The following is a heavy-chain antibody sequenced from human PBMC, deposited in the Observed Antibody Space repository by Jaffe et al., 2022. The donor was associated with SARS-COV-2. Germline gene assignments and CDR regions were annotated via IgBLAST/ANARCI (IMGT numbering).Heavy chain of an antibody. CDR2: ISSSSSTI. D-gene: IGHD3-10*01. CDR3: VKFGGPFDY. CDR1: GFTFSSYS. J-gene: IGHJ4*02. V-gene: IGHV3-48*01. Sequence: EVQLVESGGGLVQPGGSLRLSCAASGFTFSSYSMNWVRQAPGKGLEWVSYISSSSSTIYYADSVKGRFTISRDNAKNSLYLQMNSLRAEDTAVYYCVKFGGPFDYWGQGTLVTVSS.